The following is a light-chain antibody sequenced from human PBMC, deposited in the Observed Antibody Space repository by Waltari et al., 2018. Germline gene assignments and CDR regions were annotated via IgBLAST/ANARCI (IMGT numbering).Light chain of an antibody. CDR1: SIDVGGYNY. Sequence: QSALTQPASVSGSPGPSITISCTGTSIDVGGYNYVAWYQQHPGKAPKLMIYDVSNRPSGVSNRFSGSKSGNTASLTISGLQAEDEADYYCSSYTSSSRVFGTGTKVTVL. CDR2: DVS. V-gene: IGLV2-14*01. J-gene: IGLJ1*01. CDR3: SSYTSSSRV.